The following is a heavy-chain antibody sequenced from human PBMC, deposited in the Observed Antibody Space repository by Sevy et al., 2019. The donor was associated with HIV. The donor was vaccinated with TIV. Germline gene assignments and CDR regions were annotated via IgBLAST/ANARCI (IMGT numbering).Heavy chain of an antibody. CDR3: AGVIDVLRFLSYYYGMDV. CDR2: ISSSCSTI. J-gene: IGHJ6*02. V-gene: IGHV3-48*01. Sequence: GGSLRLSCAASGFTFSSYSMNWVRQAPGKGLEWVSYISSSCSTIYYADSVKGRLTIPRDNAKNSRYLQMNSLRAEDTAVDYCAGVIDVLRFLSYYYGMDVWGQGTTVTVSS. CDR1: GFTFSSYS. D-gene: IGHD3-3*01.